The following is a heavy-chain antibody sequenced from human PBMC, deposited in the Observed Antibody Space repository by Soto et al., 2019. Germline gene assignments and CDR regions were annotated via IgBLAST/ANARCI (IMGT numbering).Heavy chain of an antibody. D-gene: IGHD1-26*01. Sequence: QVQLVESGGDVVQPGRSLRLSCAGSGFSFSRFAIHWVRQAPGKGLEWVAVITYDGSNQYYADSVKVRFTVSRDNSRSTVYLQMNNLRSEDTAIYYCARLFGGYSGSHADEFDIWGQGTMVPVSS. CDR1: GFSFSRFA. V-gene: IGHV3-30-3*01. J-gene: IGHJ3*02. CDR3: ARLFGGYSGSHADEFDI. CDR2: ITYDGSNQ.